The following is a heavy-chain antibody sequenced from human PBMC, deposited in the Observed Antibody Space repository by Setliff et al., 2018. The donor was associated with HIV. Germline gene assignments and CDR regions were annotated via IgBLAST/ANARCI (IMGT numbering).Heavy chain of an antibody. CDR3: ARGLRSSTYYYYYYMDV. CDR2: INHSGST. CDR1: GGSFTDIGGSFTDFY. V-gene: IGHV4-34*01. Sequence: SETLSLTCAVFGGSFTDIGGSFTDFYWIWIGQPPGKGLEWIGEINHSGSTHYNPSLKSRFTISVDTSKNQFSLKVNSVTAADTAVYYCARGLRSSTYYYYYYMDVWGKGTTVTVSS. J-gene: IGHJ6*03. D-gene: IGHD6-6*01.